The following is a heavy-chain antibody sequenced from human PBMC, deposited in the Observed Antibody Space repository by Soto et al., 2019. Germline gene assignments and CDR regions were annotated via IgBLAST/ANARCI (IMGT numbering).Heavy chain of an antibody. Sequence: SETLCLTCTVSCGSIINYYWTWVRQPPGKGLEWIGYVYYSGSTNYNRSLESRVTISIDASKNQFSLKMKSVTAADTAVYYCVRDYLLTGFDPWGQGALVTVSS. CDR2: VYYSGST. CDR1: CGSIINYY. V-gene: IGHV4-59*01. J-gene: IGHJ5*02. CDR3: VRDYLLTGFDP. D-gene: IGHD3-9*01.